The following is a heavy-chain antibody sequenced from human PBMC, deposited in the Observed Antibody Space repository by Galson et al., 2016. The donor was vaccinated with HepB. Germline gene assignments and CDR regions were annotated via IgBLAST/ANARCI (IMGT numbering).Heavy chain of an antibody. CDR3: ARDYFCVGASCRGERGRFDY. V-gene: IGHV3-21*01. CDR1: GLTLRDFP. J-gene: IGHJ4*02. Sequence: SLRLPCAASGLTLRDFPMVWVRQAPGPGLEWVSSISSDGVYTYYADSLKGRFSISRDNAKNSLFLQMSSLRAEDTAMYYCARDYFCVGASCRGERGRFDYWGQGALVTVSS. D-gene: IGHD2-21*01. CDR2: ISSDGVYT.